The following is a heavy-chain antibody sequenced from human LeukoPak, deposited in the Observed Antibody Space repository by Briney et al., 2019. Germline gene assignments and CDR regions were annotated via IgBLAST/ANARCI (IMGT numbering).Heavy chain of an antibody. Sequence: GGSPRHSCAASGFTFSSYSMNWVRQAPGKGLEWVSSISSSSSYIYYADSVKGRFTISRDNAKNSLYLQMNSLRAEDTAVYYCAREGGDYGGNSQFWYFDLWGRGTLVTVSS. J-gene: IGHJ2*01. CDR1: GFTFSSYS. CDR2: ISSSSSYI. D-gene: IGHD4-23*01. V-gene: IGHV3-21*01. CDR3: AREGGDYGGNSQFWYFDL.